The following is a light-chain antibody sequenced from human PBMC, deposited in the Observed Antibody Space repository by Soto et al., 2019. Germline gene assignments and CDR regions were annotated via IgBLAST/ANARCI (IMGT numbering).Light chain of an antibody. CDR3: QSYDSGLSSYI. V-gene: IGLV1-40*01. CDR1: SSNIGAGYD. J-gene: IGLJ1*01. CDR2: DNN. Sequence: VLTQPPSVSGAPGQRVTISCTGSSSNIGAGYDVNWYQHVPGTAPKLLIYDNNNRPSGVPDRFSGSKSGTSASLAITGLQAEDEADYYCQSYDSGLSSYIFGTGTKVPVL.